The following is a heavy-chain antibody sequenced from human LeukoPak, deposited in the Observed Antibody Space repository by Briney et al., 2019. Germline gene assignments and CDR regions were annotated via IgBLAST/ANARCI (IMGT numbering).Heavy chain of an antibody. V-gene: IGHV1-18*01. CDR2: ISAYNGNT. D-gene: IGHD3-9*01. CDR1: GYTFTIYG. CDR3: ARAGLRYFDWLDY. J-gene: IGHJ4*02. Sequence: ASVKVSCKASGYTFTIYGISWVRQTPGEGLERMGWISAYNGNTNYAQKLQGRVTMTTDTSTSTAYMELSRLRSDDTAVYYCARAGLRYFDWLDYWGQGTLVTVSS.